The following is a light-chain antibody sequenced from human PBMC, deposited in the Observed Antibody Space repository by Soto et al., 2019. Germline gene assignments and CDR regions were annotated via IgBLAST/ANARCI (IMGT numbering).Light chain of an antibody. CDR3: QQRSTWPLLT. J-gene: IGKJ4*01. CDR1: QTVSRY. CDR2: YAS. V-gene: IGKV3-11*01. Sequence: VLTQSPATLFLSPGERAPLSCRASQTVSRYLAWYQQKPGQAPRLLIYYASNRATGIPARFSGSGSGTDYTLTISSLEPEDFAVYYCQQRSTWPLLTFGGGTKVEI.